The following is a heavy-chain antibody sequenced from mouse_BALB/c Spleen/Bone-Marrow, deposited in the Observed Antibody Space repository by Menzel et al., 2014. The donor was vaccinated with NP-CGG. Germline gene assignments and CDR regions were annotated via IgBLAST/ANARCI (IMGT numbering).Heavy chain of an antibody. D-gene: IGHD2-3*01. V-gene: IGHV1-69*02. CDR1: GYTFTSYW. CDR2: IDPSDSYT. Sequence: QVHVKQSGAELVKPGASVKLSCKASGYTFTSYWMHWVKQRPGQGLEWIGEIDPSDSYTNYNQKFKGKATSTVDKSSSTAYMQLSSLTSEDSAVYFCARWLLRYYAMDDWGQGTSVTVSS. J-gene: IGHJ4*01. CDR3: ARWLLRYYAMDD.